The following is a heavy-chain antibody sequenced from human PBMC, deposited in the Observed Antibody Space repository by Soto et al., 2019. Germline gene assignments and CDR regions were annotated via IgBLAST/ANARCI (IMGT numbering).Heavy chain of an antibody. Sequence: QVQLQQSGPGLVKPSQTLSLTCAISGDSVSSNSAAWNWIRQSPSRGLEWLGRTYYRSKWYNDYALSVQSRITINPDTSKIQFSLQLNSVTPEDTAVYYCARGGRYCSGGSCYWFDPWGQGTLVTVSS. V-gene: IGHV6-1*01. J-gene: IGHJ5*02. CDR2: TYYRSKWYN. D-gene: IGHD2-15*01. CDR1: GDSVSSNSAA. CDR3: ARGGRYCSGGSCYWFDP.